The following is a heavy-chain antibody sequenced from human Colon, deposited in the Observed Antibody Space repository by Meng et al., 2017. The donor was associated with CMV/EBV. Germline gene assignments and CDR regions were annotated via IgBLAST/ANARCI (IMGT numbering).Heavy chain of an antibody. CDR2: IYDTGIT. CDR3: AKSRSSTPGIVDD. D-gene: IGHD2/OR15-2a*01. Sequence: VQLPESGPGLGKPSETLSLTCIVSGVSVTSGAYHWGWIRQSPGKGLEWIGYIYDTGITIYNPSLKSRVTIFLETSKNQFSLNLNSMTTADTAVYYCAKSRSSTPGIVDDWGQGTLVTVSS. J-gene: IGHJ4*02. CDR1: GVSVTSGAYH. V-gene: IGHV4-61*08.